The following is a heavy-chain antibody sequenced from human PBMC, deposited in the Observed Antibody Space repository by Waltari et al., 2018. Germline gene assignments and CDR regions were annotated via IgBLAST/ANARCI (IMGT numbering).Heavy chain of an antibody. Sequence: EVQLVESGGGLVQPGGSLRRSWAASGFTFSNYWMDWVRQAPGKGLEWVANIKQDGSESHYVDSVKGRFTISRDNAQNLLYLQINSLRDEDTAVYYCSVSLNHWGQGTLVTVSS. V-gene: IGHV3-7*01. CDR3: SVSLNH. CDR2: IKQDGSES. J-gene: IGHJ5*02. CDR1: GFTFSNYW.